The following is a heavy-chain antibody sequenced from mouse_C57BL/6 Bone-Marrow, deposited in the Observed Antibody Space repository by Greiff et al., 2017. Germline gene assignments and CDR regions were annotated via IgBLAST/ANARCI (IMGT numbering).Heavy chain of an antibody. CDR3: ARRSGEGANYVDY. CDR2: IDPEDGET. V-gene: IGHV14-2*01. D-gene: IGHD1-3*01. CDR1: GFNIKDYY. J-gene: IGHJ2*01. Sequence: EVQRVDSGAELVKPGASVKFSCTASGFNIKDYYMPWVHQRTEQGLEWIGSIDPEDGETNYAPKFQGKATITADTSSNTAYLQLSSLTSEDTAVYSCARRSGEGANYVDYWGQGTTLTVSS.